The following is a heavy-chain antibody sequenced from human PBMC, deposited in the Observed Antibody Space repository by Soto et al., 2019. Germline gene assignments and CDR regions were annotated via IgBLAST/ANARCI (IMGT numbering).Heavy chain of an antibody. D-gene: IGHD3-3*01. Sequence: GGSLRLSCAASGFTFSSYWMSWVRQAPGKGLEWVANIKQDGSEKYYVDSVKGRFTISRDNAKNSLYLQMNSLRAEDTAVYYCAGVKGDFWSGFGFDYWGQGTLVTVSS. J-gene: IGHJ4*02. CDR1: GFTFSSYW. CDR2: IKQDGSEK. V-gene: IGHV3-7*04. CDR3: AGVKGDFWSGFGFDY.